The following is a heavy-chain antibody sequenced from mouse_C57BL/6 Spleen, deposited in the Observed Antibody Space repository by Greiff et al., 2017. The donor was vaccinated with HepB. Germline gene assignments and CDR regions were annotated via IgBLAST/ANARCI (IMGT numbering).Heavy chain of an antibody. Sequence: VQLQQSGPELVKPGASVKISCKASGYAFSSSWMNWVKQRPGKGLEWIGRIYPGDGDTNYNGKFKGKATLTAEKSSSTAYMQLSGLTSEDSAVYFCARTYGGFAYWGQGTLVTVSA. CDR1: GYAFSSSW. CDR2: IYPGDGDT. CDR3: ARTYGGFAY. D-gene: IGHD1-1*01. V-gene: IGHV1-82*01. J-gene: IGHJ3*01.